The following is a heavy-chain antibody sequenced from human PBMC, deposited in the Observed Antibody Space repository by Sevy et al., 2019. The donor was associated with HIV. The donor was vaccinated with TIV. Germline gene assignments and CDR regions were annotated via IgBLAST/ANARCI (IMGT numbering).Heavy chain of an antibody. D-gene: IGHD3-10*02. CDR1: GFTFTLYS. J-gene: IGHJ3*02. CDR3: ARDLFLGAFDI. V-gene: IGHV3-30-3*01. CDR2: ISFDGSNK. Sequence: GGSLRLSCAASGFTFTLYSMHWVRQAPGKGLEWVATISFDGSNKHYADSVKGRFTISRDNSQNSLYLQMNSLRAEDTAVYYCARDLFLGAFDIWGQGTMVTVSS.